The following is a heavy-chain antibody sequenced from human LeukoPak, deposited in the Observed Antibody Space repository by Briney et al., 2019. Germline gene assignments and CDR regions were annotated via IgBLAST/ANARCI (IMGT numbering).Heavy chain of an antibody. CDR2: ISSTNTYI. J-gene: IGHJ4*02. CDR1: GFTFSSYA. Sequence: PGGSLRLSCAASGFTFSSYAMSWVRQAPGKGLEWVSSISSTNTYIDYADSLKGRFTISRGNANNSLFLQMDSLRAEDTAIYYCARGSTYSSSPFDYWGQGILVTVSS. CDR3: ARGSTYSSSPFDY. D-gene: IGHD6-6*01. V-gene: IGHV3-21*01.